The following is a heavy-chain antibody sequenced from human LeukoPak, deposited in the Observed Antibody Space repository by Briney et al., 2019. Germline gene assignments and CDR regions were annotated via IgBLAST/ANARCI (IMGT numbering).Heavy chain of an antibody. CDR1: GGTFSSYA. V-gene: IGHV1-69*13. J-gene: IGHJ4*02. CDR3: ARSTISYGPFDY. CDR2: IIPIFGTA. Sequence: SVKVSCKASGGTFSSYAISWVRQAPGQGLEWMGGIIPIFGTANYAQKFQGRVTITADESTSTAYMELSSLRSEDTAVYYCARSTISYGPFDYWGQGTLVTVSS. D-gene: IGHD3-10*01.